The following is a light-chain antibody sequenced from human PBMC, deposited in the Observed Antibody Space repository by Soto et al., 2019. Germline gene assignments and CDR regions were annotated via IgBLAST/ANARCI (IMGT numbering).Light chain of an antibody. CDR2: AAS. V-gene: IGKV1-27*01. CDR3: QRYNSAPRW. CDR1: QGISNY. J-gene: IGKJ1*01. Sequence: DIQMTQSPSSLSASVGDRVTITCRASQGISNYLAWYQQKPGKVPKLLIYAASTLQSGVPSRFSGSGSGTDFTLTISGLQPEDVATYYCQRYNSAPRWFGQGTKVELK.